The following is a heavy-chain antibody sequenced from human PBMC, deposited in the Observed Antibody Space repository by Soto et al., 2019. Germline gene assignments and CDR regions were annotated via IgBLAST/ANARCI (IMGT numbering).Heavy chain of an antibody. CDR1: GCTFSSYA. CDR2: IIPIFGTT. Sequence: SVKVSCKASGCTFSSYAISWVRQAPGQGLEWMGGIIPIFGTTNYAQKFQGRVTITADESTSTAYMELSSLRSEDTAIYYCAKDSNAGSSIWGQGTLVTVSS. CDR3: AKDSNAGSSI. J-gene: IGHJ4*02. D-gene: IGHD6-6*01. V-gene: IGHV1-69*13.